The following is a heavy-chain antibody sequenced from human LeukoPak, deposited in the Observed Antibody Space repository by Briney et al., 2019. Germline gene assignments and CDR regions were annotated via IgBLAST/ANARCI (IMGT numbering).Heavy chain of an antibody. CDR1: GFIFSNYA. Sequence: GGSLRLSCAGSGFIFSNYAMSWVRQAPGQGLEWVSTISNSGDATFYADAVKGRFAISRDNSKNTLYLQMYSLRAEDTAIYYCAKAPPYTKYFDYWGQGTLLTVSS. D-gene: IGHD1-1*01. CDR2: ISNSGDAT. V-gene: IGHV3-23*01. J-gene: IGHJ4*02. CDR3: AKAPPYTKYFDY.